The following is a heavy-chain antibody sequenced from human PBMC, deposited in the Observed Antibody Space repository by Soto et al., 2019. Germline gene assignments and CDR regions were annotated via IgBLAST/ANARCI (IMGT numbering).Heavy chain of an antibody. CDR1: GGSISSGGYF. V-gene: IGHV4-31*03. CDR2: IYYSGRT. CDR3: ARFAKEENPKVGSWYYFDY. D-gene: IGHD6-13*01. Sequence: SETLSLTCTVSGGSISSGGYFWSWVRQHPGKGLEWIGNIYYSGRTYYNPSLKSRVTISVDTSKNQFSLKLSSVTAADTAVYYCARFAKEENPKVGSWYYFDYWGQGTRVTV. J-gene: IGHJ4*02.